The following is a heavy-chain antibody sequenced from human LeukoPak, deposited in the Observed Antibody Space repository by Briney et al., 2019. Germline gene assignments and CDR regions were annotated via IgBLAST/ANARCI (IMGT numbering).Heavy chain of an antibody. J-gene: IGHJ4*02. V-gene: IGHV3-11*01. CDR1: GFTFGDYY. CDR2: ISGSGGDI. D-gene: IGHD1-26*01. Sequence: GGSLRLSCAASGFTFGDYYMSWIRQAPGKGLEYVSYISGSGGDIYNADSVKGRFTISRDNAKNSLYLQMNSLRAEDTAVYYCAKGNKWELYPLYYFDYWGQGTLVTVSS. CDR3: AKGNKWELYPLYYFDY.